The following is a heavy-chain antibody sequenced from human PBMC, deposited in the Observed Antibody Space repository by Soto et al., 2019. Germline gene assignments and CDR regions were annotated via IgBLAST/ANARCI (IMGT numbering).Heavy chain of an antibody. Sequence: QVYLVESGGGVVQPGRSLRLSCAASGFTFSTYGMHWVRQAPGRGLEWVALIWNHGREDSYADSVKGRFTISRDNSKNTVWLQMNSLRADDTAVYYCVRGPWLVGDVTSFDYWGQGSLVTVSS. CDR2: IWNHGRED. CDR3: VRGPWLVGDVTSFDY. V-gene: IGHV3-33*01. J-gene: IGHJ4*02. CDR1: GFTFSTYG. D-gene: IGHD6-19*01.